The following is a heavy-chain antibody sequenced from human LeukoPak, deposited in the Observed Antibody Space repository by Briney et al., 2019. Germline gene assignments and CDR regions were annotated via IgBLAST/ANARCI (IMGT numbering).Heavy chain of an antibody. CDR1: GFTFSSYS. V-gene: IGHV3-48*04. D-gene: IGHD6-13*01. J-gene: IGHJ5*02. CDR2: ISTTGITR. Sequence: GGSLRLSCAASGFTFSSYSMNWVRQAPGKGLEWVSKISTTGITRTYADSVKGRFTISRDNPKNSLYLQMNSLRAEDTAVYYCARGIDYSSTNWFDPWGQGTLVTVSS. CDR3: ARGIDYSSTNWFDP.